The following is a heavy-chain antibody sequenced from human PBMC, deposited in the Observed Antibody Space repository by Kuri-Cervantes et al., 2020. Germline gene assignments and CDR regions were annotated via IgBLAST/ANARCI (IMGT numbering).Heavy chain of an antibody. CDR3: ARGGWYQDY. CDR2: VYYSGST. Sequence: SETLSLTCTVSGGSISSHYWSWFRQPPGKGLEYTGYVYYSGSTNYNPSLKSRVTISVDTSRNQFSLKLDSVTAADTAVYFCARGGWYQDYWGQGTLVTVSS. J-gene: IGHJ4*02. D-gene: IGHD6-19*01. V-gene: IGHV4-59*11. CDR1: GGSISSHY.